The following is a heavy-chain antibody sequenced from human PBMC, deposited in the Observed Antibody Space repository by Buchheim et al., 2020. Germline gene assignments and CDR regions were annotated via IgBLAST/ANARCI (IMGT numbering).Heavy chain of an antibody. D-gene: IGHD3-10*01. V-gene: IGHV3-30*04. CDR3: ARVKGLLWFGESRRNYYYGMDV. Sequence: QVQLVESGGGVVQPGRSLRLSCAASGFTFSSYAMHWVRQAPGKGLEWVAVISYDGSNKYYADSVKGRFTISRDNSKNTLYLQMNSLRAEDTAVYYCARVKGLLWFGESRRNYYYGMDVWGQRTT. CDR1: GFTFSSYA. CDR2: ISYDGSNK. J-gene: IGHJ6*02.